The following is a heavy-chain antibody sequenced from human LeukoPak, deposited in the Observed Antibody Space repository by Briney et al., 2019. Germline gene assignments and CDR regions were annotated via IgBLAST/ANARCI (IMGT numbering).Heavy chain of an antibody. J-gene: IGHJ4*02. V-gene: IGHV3-64*01. D-gene: IGHD3-10*01. CDR2: ISGNGGST. Sequence: PGGSLRLSCEASGFTFSSYAMHWVRQAPGQGLEYVSAISGNGGSTYYAHSVKGRFTISRDNSKITLYLQMGSLRAEDMAVYYCARGQRGSGFDYWGQGTLVTVSS. CDR1: GFTFSSYA. CDR3: ARGQRGSGFDY.